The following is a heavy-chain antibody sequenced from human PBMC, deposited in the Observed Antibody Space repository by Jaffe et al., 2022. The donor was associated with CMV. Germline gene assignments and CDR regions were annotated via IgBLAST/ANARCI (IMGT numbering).Heavy chain of an antibody. D-gene: IGHD3-10*01. J-gene: IGHJ3*02. CDR3: VVGISRAAFDI. CDR1: GFTFSSYD. V-gene: IGHV3-13*01. CDR2: IGTAGDT. Sequence: EVQLVESGGGLVQPGGSLRLSCAASGFTFSSYDMHWVRQATGKGLEWVSAIGTAGDTYYPGSVKGRFTISRENAKNSLYLQMNSLRAGDTAVYYCVVGISRAAFDIWGQGTMVTVSS.